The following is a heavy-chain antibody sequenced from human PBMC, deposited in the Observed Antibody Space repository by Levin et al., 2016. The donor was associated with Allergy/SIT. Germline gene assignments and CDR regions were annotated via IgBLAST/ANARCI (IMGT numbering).Heavy chain of an antibody. Sequence: SETLSLTCTVSGGSYSNYYWSWIRQTPGKGLEWLGYIDHRASLYYNPSLQSRVTLSVDNSKNQFSLKLKSVTAADTAVYFCARGGAVPVPPAPPTDEAFDLWGQGAMVTVSS. V-gene: IGHV4-59*04. J-gene: IGHJ3*01. CDR3: ARGGAVPVPPAPPTDEAFDL. CDR2: IDHRASL. D-gene: IGHD2-2*01. CDR1: GGSYSNYY.